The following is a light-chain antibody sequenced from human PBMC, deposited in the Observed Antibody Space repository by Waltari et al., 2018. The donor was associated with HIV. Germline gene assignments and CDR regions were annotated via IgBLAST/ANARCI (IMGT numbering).Light chain of an antibody. CDR3: QLWDTYREVWV. Sequence: SFALTQPPSVSVAPGQTAKITCGAYNIGSKSVHWYQHIPGQAPGLVGYDDSARPSRIPERFSGSNSGNTATLTISEVEAGDEADYFCQLWDTYREVWVFGGGSTLTVL. CDR1: NIGSKS. V-gene: IGLV3-21*02. CDR2: DDS. J-gene: IGLJ3*02.